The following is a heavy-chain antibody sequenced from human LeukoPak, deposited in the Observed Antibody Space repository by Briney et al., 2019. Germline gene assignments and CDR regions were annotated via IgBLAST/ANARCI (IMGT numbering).Heavy chain of an antibody. D-gene: IGHD2-15*01. J-gene: IGHJ4*02. CDR3: ARGRLPPEQLLPHFDY. V-gene: IGHV1-8*03. CDR2: MNPNSGNT. CDR1: GYTFTSYD. Sequence: ASVKVSCKGSGYTFTSYDINWVRQATGQGLEWMGWMNPNSGNTGYAQKFQGRVTITRNTSISTAYMELSSLRSEDTAVYYCARGRLPPEQLLPHFDYWGQGTLVTVSS.